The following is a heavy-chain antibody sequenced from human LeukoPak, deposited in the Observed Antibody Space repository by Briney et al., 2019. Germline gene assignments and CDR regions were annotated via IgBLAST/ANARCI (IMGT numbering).Heavy chain of an antibody. D-gene: IGHD5-18*01. Sequence: GGSLRLSCAASGFTFSNFAMTWVRLAPGRGLEWVSTVSGSGDSTHFADSVKGRFTISRDNANSSLYLQMNSLRAEDTAMYYCARGEGDTAMGYWGQGTLVTVSS. CDR1: GFTFSNFA. V-gene: IGHV3-23*01. CDR3: ARGEGDTAMGY. CDR2: VSGSGDST. J-gene: IGHJ4*02.